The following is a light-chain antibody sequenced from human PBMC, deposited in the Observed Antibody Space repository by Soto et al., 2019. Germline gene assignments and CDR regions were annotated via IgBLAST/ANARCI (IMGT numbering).Light chain of an antibody. J-gene: IGLJ2*01. CDR3: SSYAGSNNPVI. V-gene: IGLV2-8*01. CDR1: SSDFGGYNY. Sequence: QSALTQPPSASGSPGQSVTISCTGASSDFGGYNYVSWYQQHPGKAPKFLIFEVSRRPSGVPDRFPGSKSGNTASLTVSGLQADDEADYYCSSYAGSNNPVIFGGGTQLTVL. CDR2: EVS.